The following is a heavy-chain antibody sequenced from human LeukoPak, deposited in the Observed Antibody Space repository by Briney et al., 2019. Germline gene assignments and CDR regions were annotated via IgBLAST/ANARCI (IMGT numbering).Heavy chain of an antibody. J-gene: IGHJ4*02. CDR3: ARHVYSSGWPHFDY. D-gene: IGHD6-19*01. Sequence: PSQTLSLTCTVSGGSISSGDYYWSWIRQPPGKGLEWIGYIYYSGSTYYNPSLKSRVTISVDTSKNQFSLKLSSVAAADTAVYYCARHVYSSGWPHFDYWGQGTLVTVSS. V-gene: IGHV4-30-4*08. CDR1: GGSISSGDYY. CDR2: IYYSGST.